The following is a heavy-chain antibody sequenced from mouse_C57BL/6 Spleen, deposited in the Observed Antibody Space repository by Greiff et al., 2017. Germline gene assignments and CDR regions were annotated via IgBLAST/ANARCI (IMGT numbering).Heavy chain of an antibody. V-gene: IGHV1-7*01. J-gene: IGHJ4*01. Sequence: VQLQQSGAELAKPGASVKLSCKASGYTFTSYWMHWVKQRPGQGLEWIGYINPSSGYTKYNQKFKDKDTLTADKSSSTAYMQLSSLTYEDSAVYYCARTVGYAMDYWGQGTSVTVSS. CDR3: ARTVGYAMDY. D-gene: IGHD1-1*01. CDR2: INPSSGYT. CDR1: GYTFTSYW.